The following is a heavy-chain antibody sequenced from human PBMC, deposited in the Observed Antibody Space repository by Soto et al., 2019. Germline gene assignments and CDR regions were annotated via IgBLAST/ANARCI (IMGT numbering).Heavy chain of an antibody. CDR1: GFTFSSYA. CDR3: ARDRGDPSTVTTRSYSYYGMDV. D-gene: IGHD4-17*01. J-gene: IGHJ6*02. V-gene: IGHV3-30-3*01. CDR2: ISYDGSNK. Sequence: QVQLVESGGGVVQPGRSLRLSCAASGFTFSSYAMHWVRQAPGKGLEWVAVISYDGSNKYYADSVKGRFTISRDNSKNTLYLQMNSLRAEDTAVYYCARDRGDPSTVTTRSYSYYGMDVWGQGTTVTVSS.